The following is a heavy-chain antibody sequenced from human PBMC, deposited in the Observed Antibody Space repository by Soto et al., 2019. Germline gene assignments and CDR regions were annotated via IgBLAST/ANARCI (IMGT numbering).Heavy chain of an antibody. CDR3: TTGRDDLLY. J-gene: IGHJ4*02. D-gene: IGHD1-1*01. CDR1: GFTFSKVW. CDR2: IKSKTDGGTT. V-gene: IGHV3-15*07. Sequence: EVQLVESGGGLVKPGGSLRLSCAVSGFTFSKVWMNWVRQAPGKGLEWVGRIKSKTDGGTTDYAAAVKGRFTITRDDSTDTLYLQMNSLKTEDTAVYFCTTGRDDLLYWGQGTLVTVSS.